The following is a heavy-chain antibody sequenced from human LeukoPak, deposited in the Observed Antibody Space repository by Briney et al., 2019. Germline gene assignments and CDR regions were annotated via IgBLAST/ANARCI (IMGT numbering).Heavy chain of an antibody. CDR1: GFTFSNYA. D-gene: IGHD3-3*01. J-gene: IGHJ5*02. V-gene: IGHV3-48*01. Sequence: PGGSLRLSCAASGFTFSNYAVTWVRQAPGKGLEWVSYISSSSSTIYYADSVKGRFTISRDNAKNSLYLQMNSLRAEDTAVYYCARVYDFWSGYYNWFDPWGQGTLVTVSS. CDR3: ARVYDFWSGYYNWFDP. CDR2: ISSSSSTI.